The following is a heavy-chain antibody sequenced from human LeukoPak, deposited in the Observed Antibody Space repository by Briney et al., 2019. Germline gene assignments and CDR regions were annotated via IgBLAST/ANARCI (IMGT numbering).Heavy chain of an antibody. CDR1: GYTFTGYY. CDR3: ARDLVGYYGSGSYPSDY. Sequence: GASVKVSCKASGYTFTGYYMHWVRQAPGQGLEWMGWINPNSGGTNYAQKFQGRVTTTRDTSISTAYMELSRLRSDDTAVYYCARDLVGYYGSGSYPSDYWGQGTLVTVSS. V-gene: IGHV1-2*02. J-gene: IGHJ4*02. D-gene: IGHD3-10*01. CDR2: INPNSGGT.